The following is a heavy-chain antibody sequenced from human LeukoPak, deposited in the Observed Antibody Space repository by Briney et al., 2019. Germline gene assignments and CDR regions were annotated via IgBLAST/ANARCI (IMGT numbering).Heavy chain of an antibody. Sequence: ASVKVSCKASGYTFTSYYMHWVRQAPGQGLEWMGIINPSGGSTSYAQKFQGWVTMTRDTSIGTAYMELSRLRSDDTAVYYCALIGYCSSTSCYAGDAFDIWGQGTMVTVSS. J-gene: IGHJ3*02. CDR2: INPSGGST. D-gene: IGHD2-2*03. V-gene: IGHV1-46*01. CDR1: GYTFTSYY. CDR3: ALIGYCSSTSCYAGDAFDI.